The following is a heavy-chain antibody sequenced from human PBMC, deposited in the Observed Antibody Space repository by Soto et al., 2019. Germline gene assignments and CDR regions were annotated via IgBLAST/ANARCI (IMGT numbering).Heavy chain of an antibody. D-gene: IGHD1-26*01. J-gene: IGHJ4*02. CDR2: VIGSGVNV. Sequence: GGSLRLSCTASGFTFSNYAINWVRLAPGKRLEWVSSVIGSGVNVFYADSVKGRFTISRDNSKNTVYLEMNSLRADDTAEYFCAKGSAFECIGGICCPFDHWVRGTLLT. CDR1: GFTFSNYA. CDR3: AKGSAFECIGGICCPFDH. V-gene: IGHV3-23*01.